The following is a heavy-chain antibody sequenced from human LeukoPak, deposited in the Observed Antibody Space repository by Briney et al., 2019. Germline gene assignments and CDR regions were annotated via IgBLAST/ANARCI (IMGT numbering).Heavy chain of an antibody. CDR3: ARERQDTILHSGAFDI. J-gene: IGHJ3*02. D-gene: IGHD2-21*01. CDR2: ISYDGSNK. V-gene: IGHV3-30*04. Sequence: PGRSLRLSCAASGFTFNTYAMHWVRQGPGKGLEWVATISYDGSNKFYADFVKGRFTISRDNSKNTLYLQMNSLRAEDTAVYFCARERQDTILHSGAFDIWGQGTMVTVSS. CDR1: GFTFNTYA.